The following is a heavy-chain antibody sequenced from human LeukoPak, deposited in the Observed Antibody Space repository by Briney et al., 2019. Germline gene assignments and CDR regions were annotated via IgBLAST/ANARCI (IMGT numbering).Heavy chain of an antibody. CDR3: ARHRGSGSYIDY. V-gene: IGHV4-59*08. CDR1: GGSISSYY. D-gene: IGHD1-26*01. CDR2: IYYSGGT. J-gene: IGHJ4*02. Sequence: PSETLSLTCTVSGGSISSYYWSWIRQPPGKGLEWIGYIYYSGGTNYNPSLKSRVTISVDTSKNQFSLKLSSVTAADTAVYYCARHRGSGSYIDYWGQGTLVTVSS.